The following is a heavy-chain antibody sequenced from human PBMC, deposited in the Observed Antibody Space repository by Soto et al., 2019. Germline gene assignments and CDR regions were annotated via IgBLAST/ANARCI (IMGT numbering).Heavy chain of an antibody. CDR2: MYHSGST. CDR3: ARDSGSFDY. Sequence: QVQLQESGPGLVKPSETLSLTCTVSGGSISSYYWSWIRQPPGKGLEWIGYMYHSGSTNYNPSLKSRVTILVDTSQNQFSLKLSSVTAADAAVYYCARDSGSFDYWGQGTLVTVSS. CDR1: GGSISSYY. V-gene: IGHV4-59*01. J-gene: IGHJ4*02. D-gene: IGHD3-10*01.